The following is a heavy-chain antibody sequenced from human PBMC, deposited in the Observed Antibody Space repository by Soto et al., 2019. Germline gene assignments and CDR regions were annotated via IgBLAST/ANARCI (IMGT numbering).Heavy chain of an antibody. V-gene: IGHV3-23*01. J-gene: IGHJ6*03. D-gene: IGHD5-12*01. CDR3: AKWGPLYSGYDYYYYYYMDV. CDR1: GFTFSSYA. Sequence: GGSLRLSCAASGFTFSSYAMSWVRQAPGKGLEWVSAISGSGGSTYYADSVKGRFTISRDNSKNTLYLQMNSLRAEDTAVYYCAKWGPLYSGYDYYYYYYMDVWGKGTTVTVSS. CDR2: ISGSGGST.